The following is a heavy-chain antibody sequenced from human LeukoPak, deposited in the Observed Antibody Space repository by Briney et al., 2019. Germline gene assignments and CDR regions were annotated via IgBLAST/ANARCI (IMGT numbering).Heavy chain of an antibody. CDR1: GFMSGSYP. Sequence: GSLRLSCVVSGFMSGSYPMTWVRQDPRKGLEWLSTVSGRGDSTYYAESVKGRFTISRDTSKNTVYLQMNSLRAEDTALYYCAKGYRRGWYVGGNFDYWGQGTPVTVSS. V-gene: IGHV3-23*01. CDR2: VSGRGDST. CDR3: AKGYRRGWYVGGNFDY. J-gene: IGHJ4*02. D-gene: IGHD6-19*01.